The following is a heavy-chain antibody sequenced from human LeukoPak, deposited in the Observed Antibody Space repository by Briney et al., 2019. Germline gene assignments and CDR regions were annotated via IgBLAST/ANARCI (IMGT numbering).Heavy chain of an antibody. J-gene: IGHJ6*02. Sequence: TGGSLRLSCAASGFTVSSNYMRWARHARGKGLEGVSDIYSGASTYYADSVKGRFTTSRDNPKNTLYLQMNSLRAADTAVYYCASPYSLGDYYYYGMDVWGQGTTVTVSS. CDR3: ASPYSLGDYYYYGMDV. CDR2: IYSGAST. CDR1: GFTVSSNY. V-gene: IGHV3-66*01. D-gene: IGHD4-11*01.